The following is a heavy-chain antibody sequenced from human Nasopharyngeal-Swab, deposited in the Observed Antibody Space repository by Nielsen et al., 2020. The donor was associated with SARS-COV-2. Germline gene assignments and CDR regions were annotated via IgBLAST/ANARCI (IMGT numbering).Heavy chain of an antibody. CDR2: ISAYNGRT. J-gene: IGHJ4*02. D-gene: IGHD6-25*01. CDR1: GYTFTGYG. V-gene: IGHV1-18*01. Sequence: ASVNVSCKASGYTFTGYGISWVRQAPGQGLEWMGWISAYNGRTYYAQKFQGRVTMTTDTSTSTAYMDLRSLRSDDTAVYYCARDPRGPDYWGQGTLVTVSS. CDR3: ARDPRGPDY.